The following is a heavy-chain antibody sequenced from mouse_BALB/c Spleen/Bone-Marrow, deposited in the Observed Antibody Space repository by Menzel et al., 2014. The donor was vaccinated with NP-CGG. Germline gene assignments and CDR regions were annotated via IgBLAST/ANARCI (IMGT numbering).Heavy chain of an antibody. CDR2: IFPGTGTT. CDR3: ARHYYGSSDATDY. Sequence: QVQLQQSGAELVKPGASVKLSCKASGYTFTNYWIQWVKQRPGQGLGWIGEIFPGTGTTYYNEKFKGKATLTIDTSSSTAYMQLSSLTSEDSAVYFCARHYYGSSDATDYWGQGTSVTVSS. CDR1: GYTFTNYW. J-gene: IGHJ4*01. D-gene: IGHD1-1*01. V-gene: IGHV1S132*01.